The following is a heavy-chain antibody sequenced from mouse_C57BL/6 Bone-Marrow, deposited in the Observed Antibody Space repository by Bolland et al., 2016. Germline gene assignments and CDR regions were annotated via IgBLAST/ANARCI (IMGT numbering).Heavy chain of an antibody. D-gene: IGHD2-12*01. CDR3: ARYEEAY. V-gene: IGHV1-69*01. Sequence: NSYTNYNQKFKGKSTLTVDKSSSTAYMQLSSLTSEDSAVYYCARYEEAYWGQGTLV. CDR2: NSYT. J-gene: IGHJ3*01.